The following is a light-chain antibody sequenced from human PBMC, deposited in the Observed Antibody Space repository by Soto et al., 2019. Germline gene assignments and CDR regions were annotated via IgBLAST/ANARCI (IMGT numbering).Light chain of an antibody. V-gene: IGKV3-20*01. Sequence: EIVFTKSPGTPSLARCEGATLSCTVSQSVSSSYLAWYQQKPGQAPRHLIYGASSRATGIPDRFSGSGSGTDFTLTISRLEPEDFAVYYCQQYGSSRWTFGQGTKVDIK. CDR1: QSVSSSY. J-gene: IGKJ1*01. CDR3: QQYGSSRWT. CDR2: GAS.